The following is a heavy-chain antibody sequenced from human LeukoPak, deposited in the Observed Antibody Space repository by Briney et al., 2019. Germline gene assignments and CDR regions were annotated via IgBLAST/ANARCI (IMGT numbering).Heavy chain of an antibody. CDR2: ISGSDGST. Sequence: GGSLRLSCAASGFTFSSYGMSWVRQAPGKGLEWVSGISGSDGSTYYADSVKGRFTISRDNSKNTLYLQMNSLRADDTAVYYCARDRDVVCSGGTCYPGISFYWGQGTLVTVSS. J-gene: IGHJ4*02. CDR3: ARDRDVVCSGGTCYPGISFY. V-gene: IGHV3-23*01. D-gene: IGHD2-15*01. CDR1: GFTFSSYG.